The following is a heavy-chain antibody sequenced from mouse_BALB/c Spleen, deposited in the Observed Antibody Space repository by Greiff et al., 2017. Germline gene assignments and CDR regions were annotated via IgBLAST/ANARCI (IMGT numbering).Heavy chain of an antibody. CDR1: GFSLTSYG. CDR3: ARGYGLAY. CDR2: IWSGGST. D-gene: IGHD2-14*01. Sequence: VKVVESGPGLVQPSQSLSITCTVSGFSLTSYGVHWVRQSPGKGLEWLGVIWSGGSTDYNAAFISRLSISKDNSKSQVFFKMNSLQANDTAIYYCARGYGLAYWGQGTLVTVSA. J-gene: IGHJ3*01. V-gene: IGHV2-2*02.